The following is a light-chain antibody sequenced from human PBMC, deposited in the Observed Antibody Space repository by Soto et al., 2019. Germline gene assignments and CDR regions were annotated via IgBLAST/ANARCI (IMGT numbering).Light chain of an antibody. CDR3: QQYGNSPVT. CDR2: GAS. CDR1: QNLSSSF. J-gene: IGKJ4*01. V-gene: IGKV3-20*01. Sequence: EIVLTQSPGTLSLSPGERATLSCRASQNLSSSFLAWYQHKPGQAPRVLIYGASSRATGIPDRFSGSGSGTDFTLSISRLEPEDFAVYYCQQYGNSPVTFGGGTKVEMK.